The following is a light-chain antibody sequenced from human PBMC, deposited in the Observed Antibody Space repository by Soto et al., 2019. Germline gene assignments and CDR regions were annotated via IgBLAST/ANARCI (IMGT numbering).Light chain of an antibody. CDR3: QQYGSSPPYT. Sequence: EIVLTQSPGTLSLSPGERATLSCRASQSVSSSYSAWYQQKPGQAPRLLIYGASSRATGIPDRFSGSGSGTAFALTISRLEPEDFAVYYCQQYGSSPPYTFGQGTKLEIK. J-gene: IGKJ2*01. CDR2: GAS. V-gene: IGKV3-20*01. CDR1: QSVSSSY.